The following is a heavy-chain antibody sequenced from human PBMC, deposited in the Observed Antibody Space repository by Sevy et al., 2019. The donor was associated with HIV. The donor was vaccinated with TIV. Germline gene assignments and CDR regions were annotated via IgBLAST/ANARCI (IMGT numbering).Heavy chain of an antibody. CDR2: IYYSGST. CDR1: GGSISSGGYY. CDR3: ARERAMDTAMAFDY. D-gene: IGHD5-18*01. J-gene: IGHJ4*02. Sequence: SETLSLTCTVSGGSISSGGYYWSWIRQHPGKGPEWIGYIYYSGSTYYNPSLKSRVTISVDTSKNQFSLKLSSVTAADTAVYYCARERAMDTAMAFDYWGQGTLVTVSS. V-gene: IGHV4-31*03.